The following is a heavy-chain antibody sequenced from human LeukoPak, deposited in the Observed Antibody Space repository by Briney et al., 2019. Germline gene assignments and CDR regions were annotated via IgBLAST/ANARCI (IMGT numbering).Heavy chain of an antibody. CDR2: ISGSSSYI. J-gene: IGHJ6*04. CDR1: GFTFSSYS. Sequence: GGSLRLSCAASGFTFSSYSMNWVRQAPGKGLEWVSSISGSSSYIYYADSVKGRFTISRDNAKNSLYLQMNSLRAEDTAVYYCARDHIIEHIVVVVAASPYYYYGMDVWGKGTTVTVSS. D-gene: IGHD2-15*01. CDR3: ARDHIIEHIVVVVAASPYYYYGMDV. V-gene: IGHV3-21*01.